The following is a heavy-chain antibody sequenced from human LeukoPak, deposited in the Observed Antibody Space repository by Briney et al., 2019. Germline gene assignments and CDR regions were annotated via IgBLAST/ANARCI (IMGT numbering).Heavy chain of an antibody. Sequence: SQTLSLTCAISGDSVSNKNTAWNWIRQSPSRGLEWLGRTYYRSKWHNTYAASVKSRITINPDTSKNQFSLQLNSVTPEDTAVYYCAREDYPRGKLGNWGQGTLVTVSS. J-gene: IGHJ4*02. CDR3: AREDYPRGKLGN. D-gene: IGHD4-11*01. CDR1: GDSVSNKNTA. V-gene: IGHV6-1*01. CDR2: TYYRSKWHN.